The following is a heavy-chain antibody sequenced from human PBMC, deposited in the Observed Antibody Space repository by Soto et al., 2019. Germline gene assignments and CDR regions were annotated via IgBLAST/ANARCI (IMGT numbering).Heavy chain of an antibody. D-gene: IGHD2-2*01. Sequence: SVKVSCKASGGTFSSYAISWVRQAPGQGLEWMGGIIPISGTANYAQKFQGRVTITADESTSTAYMELSSLRSEDTAVYYCARSQGSSTSLEIYYYYYYGMDVWGQGTKVTVSS. J-gene: IGHJ6*02. CDR3: ARSQGSSTSLEIYYYYYYGMDV. CDR1: GGTFSSYA. CDR2: IIPISGTA. V-gene: IGHV1-69*13.